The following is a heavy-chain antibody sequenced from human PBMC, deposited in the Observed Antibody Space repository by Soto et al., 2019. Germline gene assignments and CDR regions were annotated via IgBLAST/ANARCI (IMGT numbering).Heavy chain of an antibody. CDR3: SCFVVPGARHAVFDF. D-gene: IGHD2-21*02. Sequence: SETLSLTCTVSGDSITNNNFYWGWVRQPPGKGLDWIGNIYYLGNTFYNPSLRSRVTISADTSKNQFSLNLSSVTAADTAVYYCSCFVVPGARHAVFDFCGQGTLVPVSS. V-gene: IGHV4-39*01. CDR1: GDSITNNNFY. J-gene: IGHJ4*02. CDR2: IYYLGNT.